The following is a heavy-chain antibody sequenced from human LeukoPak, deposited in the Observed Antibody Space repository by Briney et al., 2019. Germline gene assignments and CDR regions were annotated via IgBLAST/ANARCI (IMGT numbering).Heavy chain of an antibody. CDR3: AKDRAGYSYGMFDS. V-gene: IGHV3-23*01. Sequence: GSLRLSCVASGFTFSNYAMSWVRQAPGKGLEWGSGIVNSGGSTYYADSVRGRLTISRDNSKKTVYLQMSSLRGDDTAIYYCAKDRAGYSYGMFDSWGQGTLVTVSS. D-gene: IGHD5-18*01. CDR2: IVNSGGST. CDR1: GFTFSNYA. J-gene: IGHJ4*02.